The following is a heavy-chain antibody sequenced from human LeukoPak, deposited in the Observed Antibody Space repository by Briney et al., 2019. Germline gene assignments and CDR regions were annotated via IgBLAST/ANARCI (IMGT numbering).Heavy chain of an antibody. Sequence: PGGSLRLSCVGSGFTFSSYSMNWVRQAPGKGLEWVSYISNGRSNIYYAKSVKGRFTISRDNAKNSLFLQMNSLRAEDTAVYYCARGGFGETNGYNWFDPWGQGTLVTVSS. CDR1: GFTFSSYS. D-gene: IGHD4-17*01. CDR2: ISNGRSNI. CDR3: ARGGFGETNGYNWFDP. V-gene: IGHV3-48*01. J-gene: IGHJ5*02.